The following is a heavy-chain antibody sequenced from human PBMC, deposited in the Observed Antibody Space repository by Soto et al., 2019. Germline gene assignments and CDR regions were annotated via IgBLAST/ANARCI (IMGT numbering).Heavy chain of an antibody. CDR2: ISSGGDNT. CDR3: VRRAQYFDGTGFHAFDI. J-gene: IGHJ3*02. CDR1: GDSFYKYA. Sequence: PGGSLRLSFVASGDSFYKYAVSWVRQAPGKGLEWVSAISSGGDNTHYADSVKGRFTITRDNSKNMLYLEMNSLTVEDTAVYYCVRRAQYFDGTGFHAFDIWGKGTRVTVSS. V-gene: IGHV3-23*01. D-gene: IGHD3-22*01.